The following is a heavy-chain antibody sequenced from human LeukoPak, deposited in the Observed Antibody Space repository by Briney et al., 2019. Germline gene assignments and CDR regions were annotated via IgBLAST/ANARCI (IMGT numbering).Heavy chain of an antibody. CDR2: IRSKANSYAT. V-gene: IGHV3-73*01. J-gene: IGHJ4*02. D-gene: IGHD6-6*01. CDR3: TALSSSLPY. CDR1: GFTFSGSA. Sequence: PGGSLRLSCAASGFTFSGSAMHWVRQASGKGLEWVGRIRSKANSYATAYAASAKGRFTISRDDSKNTAYLQMNSLKTEDTAVYYCTALSSSLPYWGQGTLVTVSS.